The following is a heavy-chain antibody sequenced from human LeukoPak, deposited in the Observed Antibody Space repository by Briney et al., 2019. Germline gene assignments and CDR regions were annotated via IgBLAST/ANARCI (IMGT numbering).Heavy chain of an antibody. CDR1: GGTFSSYA. J-gene: IGHJ6*03. V-gene: IGHV1-69*05. D-gene: IGHD6-6*01. Sequence: ASVKVSCKASGGTFSSYAISWVRQAPGQGLEWMGGIIPIFGTANYAQKFQGRVTITTDESTSTAYMELSSLRSEDTAVYYCARDLYHIAARLTEPYYYYYMDVWGKGTTVTVSS. CDR3: ARDLYHIAARLTEPYYYYYMDV. CDR2: IIPIFGTA.